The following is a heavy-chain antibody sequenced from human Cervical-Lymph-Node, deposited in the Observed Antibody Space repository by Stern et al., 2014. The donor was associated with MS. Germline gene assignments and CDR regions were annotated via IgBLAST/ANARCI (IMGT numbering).Heavy chain of an antibody. V-gene: IGHV1-8*01. CDR1: GYTFTSYD. CDR3: ARTALLWFGELNY. Sequence: VQLVESGAEVKKPGASVKVSCKASGYTFTSYDINWVRQATGQGLEWMGWMNPNSGNTGYAQKFQGRVTMPRNTSISTAYMELSSLRSEDTAVYYCARTALLWFGELNYWGQGTLVTVSS. J-gene: IGHJ4*02. CDR2: MNPNSGNT. D-gene: IGHD3-10*01.